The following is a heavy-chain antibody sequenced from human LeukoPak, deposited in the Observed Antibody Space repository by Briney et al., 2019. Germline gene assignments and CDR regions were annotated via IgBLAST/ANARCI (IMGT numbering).Heavy chain of an antibody. CDR3: AKDLGYCGGDCYSFIDY. V-gene: IGHV3-33*06. CDR1: GFTFSSYG. Sequence: GGSLRLSCAASGFTFSSYGMHWVRQAPGKGLEWVAVIWYDGSNKYYADSVKGRFTISRDNSKNTLYLQMNSLRAEDTAVYYCAKDLGYCGGDCYSFIDYWDQGTLVTVSS. CDR2: IWYDGSNK. J-gene: IGHJ4*02. D-gene: IGHD2-21*02.